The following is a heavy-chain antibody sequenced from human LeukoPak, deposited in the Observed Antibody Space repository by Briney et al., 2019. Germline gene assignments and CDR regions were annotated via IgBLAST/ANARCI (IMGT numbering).Heavy chain of an antibody. CDR2: ISGSSTDL. CDR3: ARRGYYDSSGYDY. J-gene: IGHJ4*02. Sequence: GGSLRLSCAASGFTLSNAWMNWVRQAPGKGLEWVSSISGSSTDLYYADSVKGRFTISRDNAKNSLYLQINSLRAEDTAIYYCARRGYYDSSGYDYWGQGTLVTVSS. D-gene: IGHD3-22*01. V-gene: IGHV3-21*01. CDR1: GFTLSNAW.